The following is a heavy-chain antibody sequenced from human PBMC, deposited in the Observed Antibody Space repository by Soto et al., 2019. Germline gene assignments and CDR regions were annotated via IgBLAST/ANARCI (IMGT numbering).Heavy chain of an antibody. CDR2: ISTYSGNT. J-gene: IGHJ5*02. V-gene: IGHV1-18*01. CDR3: ARALYNWNYGWFDP. D-gene: IGHD1-7*01. Sequence: QVQLVQSGAEVKKPRASVKVSCKAFGGTFSSYSFTWVRQAPGQGLEWLGWISTYSGNTNYALKVQDRLTMTTDPSTTTTYMELRSLRSDDTAVYYCARALYNWNYGWFDPWGQGTLVTVSS. CDR1: GGTFSSYS.